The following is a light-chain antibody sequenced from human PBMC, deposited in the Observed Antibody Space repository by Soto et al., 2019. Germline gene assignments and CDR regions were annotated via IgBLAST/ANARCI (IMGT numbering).Light chain of an antibody. CDR3: QQYGRSPWT. CDR1: QSVRSSY. V-gene: IGKV3-20*01. J-gene: IGKJ1*01. CDR2: GAS. Sequence: EIVLTQSPGTLSLSPGERATLSCRASQSVRSSYLAWYQQKPGQAPRLLIYGASSRATGIPDRFSGSGSGTDFTLTISRLEPEDFAVYHCQQYGRSPWTFGQENKVEIK.